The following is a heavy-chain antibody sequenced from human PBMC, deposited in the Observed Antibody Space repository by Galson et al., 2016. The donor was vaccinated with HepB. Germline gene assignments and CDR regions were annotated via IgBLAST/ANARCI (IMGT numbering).Heavy chain of an antibody. CDR3: AMVGEVRDSLENWFDP. Sequence: SETLSLTCAVSGGSISSSHWWSWVRQPPGKGLEWIGEVYHLGYTNYRPSLMSRVTISVDKSKNPFSLRLSSVTAADTAVYYCAMVGEVRDSLENWFDPWGQGTLVTVSS. CDR2: VYHLGYT. J-gene: IGHJ5*02. D-gene: IGHD1-1*01. CDR1: GGSISSSHW. V-gene: IGHV4-4*02.